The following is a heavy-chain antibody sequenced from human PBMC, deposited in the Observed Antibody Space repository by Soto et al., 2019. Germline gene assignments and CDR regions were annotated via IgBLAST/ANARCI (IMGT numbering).Heavy chain of an antibody. J-gene: IGHJ4*02. V-gene: IGHV4-61*01. D-gene: IGHD1-1*01. CDR1: GDSASGGNYF. Sequence: SETLSLTCSLSGDSASGGNYFWSSVRQPPGKGLEWIGYFYYSGSTKYNPSLKSRVTILEDTSKNQFSLKLNSVTAADTAVYYCAREGRMGTFDYWGQGALVTVSS. CDR3: AREGRMGTFDY. CDR2: FYYSGST.